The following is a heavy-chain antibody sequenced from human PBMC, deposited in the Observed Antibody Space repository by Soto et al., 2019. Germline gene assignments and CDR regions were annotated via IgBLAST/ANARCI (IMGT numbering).Heavy chain of an antibody. CDR3: ARGGRGEYPGRAFDI. CDR1: GGTFSSYT. Sequence: QVQLVQSGAEVKKPGSSVKVSCKASGGTFSSYTISWVRQAPGQGLEWMGRIIPILGIANYAQKFQGRVTITADKSTSTAYMEGSRLGSEDTAVYYCARGGRGEYPGRAFDIWGQGTMVTVSS. J-gene: IGHJ3*02. CDR2: IIPILGIA. V-gene: IGHV1-69*02. D-gene: IGHD3-16*01.